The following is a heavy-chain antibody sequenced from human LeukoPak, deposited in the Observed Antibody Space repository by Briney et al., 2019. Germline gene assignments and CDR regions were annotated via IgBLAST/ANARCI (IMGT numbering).Heavy chain of an antibody. CDR2: VSGSGGRT. J-gene: IGHJ6*02. CDR3: ANQPGLYDNGWSTTYHFFGLDV. Sequence: GGSLRLSCAASGFTFTSYAMSWVRQAPGKGLEWVSAVSGSGGRTYYTSSVQGRFTTSRDNSKDTLYLEMNSLRAGDTAVYYCANQPGLYDNGWSTTYHFFGLDVWGQGTTVIVSS. V-gene: IGHV3-23*01. CDR1: GFTFTSYA. D-gene: IGHD6-19*01.